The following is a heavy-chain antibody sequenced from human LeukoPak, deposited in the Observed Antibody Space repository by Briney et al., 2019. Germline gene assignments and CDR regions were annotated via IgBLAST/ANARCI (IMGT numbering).Heavy chain of an antibody. V-gene: IGHV3-30*04. J-gene: IGHJ4*02. CDR3: ARVRGEMATTGGFDY. D-gene: IGHD5-24*01. CDR2: ISYDGSNK. CDR1: GFDFSSYA. Sequence: GGSLRLSCAASGFDFSSYAMHWVRQAPGKGLEWVAIISYDGSNKYYADSVKGRFTISRDNSKNTLYLQMNSLRAEDTAVYYCARVRGEMATTGGFDYWGQGTLVTVSS.